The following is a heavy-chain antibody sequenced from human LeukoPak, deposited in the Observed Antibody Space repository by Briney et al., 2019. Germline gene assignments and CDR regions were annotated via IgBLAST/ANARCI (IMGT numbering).Heavy chain of an antibody. CDR3: ARACGGWYVS. CDR2: ISSSSSYI. CDR1: GFTFSNFG. J-gene: IGHJ5*01. D-gene: IGHD4-23*01. Sequence: PGGSLRLSCAASGFTFSNFGINWVRQAPGKGLEWVSSISSSSSYISYADSVKGRFTISRNNANNTLYLQMSSLKAEDTAVYYCARACGGWYVSWGQGTLVTVSS. V-gene: IGHV3-21*01.